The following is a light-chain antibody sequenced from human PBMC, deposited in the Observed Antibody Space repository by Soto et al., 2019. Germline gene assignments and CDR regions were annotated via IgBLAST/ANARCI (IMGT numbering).Light chain of an antibody. CDR3: QQYNNWPLT. V-gene: IGKV3-15*01. CDR2: GAS. CDR1: QSVSSD. Sequence: MTQYTSSLSASVGDRVTITCRASQSVSSDLAWYEQKPGQAPRLLIYGASTRATGIPARFSGSGSGTEFTLTISSLQSEDFAVYYCQQYNNWPLTFGGRTKVDIK. J-gene: IGKJ4*01.